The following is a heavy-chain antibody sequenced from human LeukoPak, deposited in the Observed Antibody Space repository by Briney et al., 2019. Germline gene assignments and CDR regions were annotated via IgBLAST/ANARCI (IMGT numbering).Heavy chain of an antibody. D-gene: IGHD3-3*01. CDR2: IYYSGST. V-gene: IGHV4-39*01. CDR1: GGSISSSSYY. J-gene: IGHJ3*02. CDR3: ASLPLRFLEWLYASDI. Sequence: SETLSLTCTVSGGSISSSSYYWGWIRQPPGKGLEWIGSIYYSGSTDYNPSLKSRVTISVDTSKNQFSLKLSSVTAADTAVYYCASLPLRFLEWLYASDIWGQGTMVTVSS.